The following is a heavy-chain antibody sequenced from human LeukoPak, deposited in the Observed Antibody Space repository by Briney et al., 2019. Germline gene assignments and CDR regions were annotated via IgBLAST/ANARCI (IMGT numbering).Heavy chain of an antibody. CDR1: GYTFTGYY. D-gene: IGHD3-3*01. CDR2: INPNSGGT. J-gene: IGHJ6*03. CDR3: ARRVTNDFWSGYYHYYYYYMDV. V-gene: IGHV1-2*02. Sequence: GASVKVSCKASGYTFTGYYMHWVRQAPGQGLEWMGWINPNSGGTNYAQEFQGRVTMTRDTSISTAYMELSRLRSDDTAVYYCARRVTNDFWSGYYHYYYYYMDVWGKGTTVTVSS.